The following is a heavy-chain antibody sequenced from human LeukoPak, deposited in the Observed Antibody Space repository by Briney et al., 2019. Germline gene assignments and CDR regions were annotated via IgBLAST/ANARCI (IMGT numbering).Heavy chain of an antibody. CDR2: IGGSGGST. CDR1: GFTFSSYA. D-gene: IGHD6-13*01. Sequence: AGSLRLSCAVSGFTFSSYAMSWVRQAQGKGLEWVSSIGGSGGSTYYADSVKGRSTISRDNSKNTLYLQMNSLRAEDTAVYYCAKVETAAAATLREFECWGQGTLVTVSS. V-gene: IGHV3-23*01. J-gene: IGHJ4*02. CDR3: AKVETAAAATLREFEC.